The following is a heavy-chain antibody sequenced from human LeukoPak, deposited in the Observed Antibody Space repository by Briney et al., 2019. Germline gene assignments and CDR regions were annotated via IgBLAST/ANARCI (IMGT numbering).Heavy chain of an antibody. CDR3: EAAADTSLSAFDI. D-gene: IGHD6-25*01. V-gene: IGHV5-51*01. Sequence: GESLKISCKGSGYSFTSYWIGWVRQMPGKGLEWMGIIYPGDSDTRYSPSFQGQVTISADKSISTAYLQWSSLKASDTAMYYCEAAADTSLSAFDIWGQGTMVTVSS. CDR2: IYPGDSDT. CDR1: GYSFTSYW. J-gene: IGHJ3*02.